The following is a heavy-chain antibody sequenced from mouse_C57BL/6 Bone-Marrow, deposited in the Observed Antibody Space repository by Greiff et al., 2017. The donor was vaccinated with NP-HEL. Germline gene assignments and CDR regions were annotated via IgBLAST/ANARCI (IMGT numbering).Heavy chain of an antibody. CDR1: GYTFTSSW. D-gene: IGHD4-1*01. J-gene: IGHJ2*01. Sequence: QVQLQQPGAELVKPGASVKLSCKASGYTFTSSWLHWVKQRPGPGLAWIGLIHPNSGSTNYNEKFKSKATLTVDKSSSTAYMQLSSLTSEDSAVYYCAREGTGFDYWGQGTTLTVSS. CDR3: AREGTGFDY. CDR2: IHPNSGST. V-gene: IGHV1-64*01.